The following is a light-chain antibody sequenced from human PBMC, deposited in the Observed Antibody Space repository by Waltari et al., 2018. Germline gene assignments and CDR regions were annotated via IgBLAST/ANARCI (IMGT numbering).Light chain of an antibody. CDR3: QQYYSTPLT. Sequence: DIVMTQSPDSLAVSLGERATINCKSSQSVLYSSNNKNYLAWYQQKPGQPPKLPIYWASTRESGVPDRFSGSGYGTDFTLTISSLQAEDVTVYYCQQYYSTPLTFGPGTKVDIK. V-gene: IGKV4-1*01. CDR2: WAS. CDR1: QSVLYSSNNKNY. J-gene: IGKJ3*01.